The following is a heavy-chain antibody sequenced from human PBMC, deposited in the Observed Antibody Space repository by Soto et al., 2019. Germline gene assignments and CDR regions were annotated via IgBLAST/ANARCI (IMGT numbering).Heavy chain of an antibody. J-gene: IGHJ4*02. Sequence: SVKVSCKASGGTLSTYAISWVRQAPGQGLEWMGGIIPIFGTGNYAQKFQGRVTITADESTSTAYMELSSLRSEDTAVYYCARDIGYCSTTSCPPGYWGQGTLVTVSS. D-gene: IGHD2-2*01. V-gene: IGHV1-69*13. CDR3: ARDIGYCSTTSCPPGY. CDR1: GGTLSTYA. CDR2: IIPIFGTG.